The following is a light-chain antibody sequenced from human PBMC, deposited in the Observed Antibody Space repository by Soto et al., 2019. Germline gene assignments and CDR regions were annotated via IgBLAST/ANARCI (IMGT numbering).Light chain of an antibody. CDR1: SSYVGGYNY. Sequence: QSALTQPPSASGSPGQSVTISCTGTSSYVGGYNYVSWYQQHPGKAPKLMIYEVSKRPSGVPDRFSGSKSGNTASLTVSGLQAEDEADYYFSSYAGSNNLAYVFGTGTKVTVL. CDR3: SSYAGSNNLAYV. CDR2: EVS. J-gene: IGLJ1*01. V-gene: IGLV2-8*01.